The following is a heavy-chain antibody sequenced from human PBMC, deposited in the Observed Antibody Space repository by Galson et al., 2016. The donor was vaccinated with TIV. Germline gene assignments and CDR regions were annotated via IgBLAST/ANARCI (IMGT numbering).Heavy chain of an antibody. J-gene: IGHJ4*02. CDR1: GESLSGYH. V-gene: IGHV4-34*01. CDR2: VSHRGRT. Sequence: ETLSLTCALSGESLSGYHWTWIRQAPGKGLEWIGEVSHRGRTNYNPSLESRVTISLVTSKNEFALKLTSVTAADTAVYCCARGGPNIVIVPAAGYFDSWGQGALVTVSS. CDR3: ARGGPNIVIVPAAGYFDS. D-gene: IGHD2-2*01.